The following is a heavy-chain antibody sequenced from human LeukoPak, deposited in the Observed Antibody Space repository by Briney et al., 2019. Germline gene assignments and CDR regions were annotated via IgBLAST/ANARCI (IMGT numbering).Heavy chain of an antibody. Sequence: SETLSLTCTVSKGSISSYYWSWIRQPAGKGLEWIGRIHASGSTNYNPSLKSRVTMSVDTPKNQFSLKLSSVTAADTAIYFCARGDRAVAGAWGWFDPWGQGTLVTVSS. CDR2: IHASGST. D-gene: IGHD6-19*01. V-gene: IGHV4-4*07. J-gene: IGHJ5*02. CDR3: ARGDRAVAGAWGWFDP. CDR1: KGSISSYY.